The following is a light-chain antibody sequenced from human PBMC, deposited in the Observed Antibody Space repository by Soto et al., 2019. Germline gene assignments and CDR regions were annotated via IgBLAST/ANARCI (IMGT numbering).Light chain of an antibody. CDR2: LGS. Sequence: DIVMTQSPLSLPVTPGEPASISCRSSQSLLHSNGYNYLDWYLKKPGQSPQVLIYLGSNRASGVPDRFSGSGSGTDFTLKISRVEAEDVGVYYCMQALQTPPTFGGGTKVDIK. V-gene: IGKV2-28*01. CDR1: QSLLHSNGYNY. J-gene: IGKJ4*01. CDR3: MQALQTPPT.